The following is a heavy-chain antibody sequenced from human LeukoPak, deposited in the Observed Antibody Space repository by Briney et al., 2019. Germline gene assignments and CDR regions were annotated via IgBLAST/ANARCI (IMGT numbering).Heavy chain of an antibody. Sequence: SETLSLTCTVPGGSISSGSYYWSWIRQPAGKGLEWIGRIYTSGSTNYNPSLKSRVTISVDTAKNQFSLKLSSVTAADTAVYYCARVTIFGVAADWFDPWGQGTLVTVSS. CDR2: IYTSGST. J-gene: IGHJ5*02. V-gene: IGHV4-61*02. CDR3: ARVTIFGVAADWFDP. CDR1: GGSISSGSYY. D-gene: IGHD3-3*01.